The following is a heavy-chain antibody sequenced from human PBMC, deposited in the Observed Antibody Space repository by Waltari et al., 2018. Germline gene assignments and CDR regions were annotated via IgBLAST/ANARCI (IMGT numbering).Heavy chain of an antibody. D-gene: IGHD3-22*01. CDR2: IIPIFGTA. V-gene: IGHV1-69*14. CDR1: GGTFSSCA. Sequence: QVQLVRSGAEVKKPGSSVKVSCKASGGTFSSCAISWVRQAPGQGLEWMGGIIPIFGTANYAQKFQGRVTITADKSTSTAYMELSSLRSEDTAVYYCARSGYDSSGYYGLYYYYYMDVWGKGTTVTVSS. CDR3: ARSGYDSSGYYGLYYYYYMDV. J-gene: IGHJ6*03.